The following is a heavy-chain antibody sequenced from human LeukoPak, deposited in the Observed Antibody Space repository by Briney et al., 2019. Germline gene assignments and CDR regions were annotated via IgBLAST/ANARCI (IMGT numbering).Heavy chain of an antibody. CDR2: ISYDGSDK. J-gene: IGHJ4*02. D-gene: IGHD2-8*01. Sequence: GGSLRLSCAASGFTFSRYGMHWVRQAPGKGLEWVATISYDGSDKWYGDSVKGRFTISRDNSQNSLYLQMNSLRAEDAAVYYCAKDGLNGSAQRYYFDYWGQGTLVTVSS. CDR1: GFTFSRYG. V-gene: IGHV3-30*18. CDR3: AKDGLNGSAQRYYFDY.